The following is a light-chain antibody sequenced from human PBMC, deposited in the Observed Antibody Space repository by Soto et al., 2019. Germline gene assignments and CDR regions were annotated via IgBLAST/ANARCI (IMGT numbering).Light chain of an antibody. CDR3: QTWGTGIRV. Sequence: QSVLTQSPSASASLGASVKLTCTLSSGRSNYAIAWYQQRPEKGPRYLMKLNSDGSHSKGDGIPDRFSGSSSGAERYLTISSLQSEDEADYYCQTWGTGIRVFGGGTQLTVL. J-gene: IGLJ3*02. V-gene: IGLV4-69*01. CDR1: SGRSNYA. CDR2: LNSDGSH.